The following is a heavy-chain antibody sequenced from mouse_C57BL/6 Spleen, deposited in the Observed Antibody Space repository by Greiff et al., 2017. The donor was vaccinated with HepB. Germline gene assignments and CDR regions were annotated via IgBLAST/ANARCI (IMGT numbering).Heavy chain of an antibody. J-gene: IGHJ1*03. Sequence: EVQLMESGGGLVKPGGSLKLSCAASGFTFSSYAMSWVRQTPEKRLEWVATISDGGSYTYYPDNVKGRFTISRDNAKNNLYLQMSHLKSEDTAMYYCARGGSSYWYFDVWGTGTTVTVSS. CDR1: GFTFSSYA. V-gene: IGHV5-4*01. CDR3: ARGGSSYWYFDV. D-gene: IGHD1-1*01. CDR2: ISDGGSYT.